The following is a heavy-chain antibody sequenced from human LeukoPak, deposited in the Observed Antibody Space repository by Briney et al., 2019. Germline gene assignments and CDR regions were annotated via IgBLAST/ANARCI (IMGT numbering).Heavy chain of an antibody. D-gene: IGHD6-19*01. CDR3: ARDRGIAVDGNAFDI. Sequence: GASVKVSCKASGYTFTSYYMHWVRQAPGQGLEWMGIINPSGGSTSYAQKFQGRVTMTTDTSTSTAYMELRSLRSDDTAVYYCARDRGIAVDGNAFDIWGQGTMVTVSS. V-gene: IGHV1-46*01. CDR2: INPSGGST. J-gene: IGHJ3*02. CDR1: GYTFTSYY.